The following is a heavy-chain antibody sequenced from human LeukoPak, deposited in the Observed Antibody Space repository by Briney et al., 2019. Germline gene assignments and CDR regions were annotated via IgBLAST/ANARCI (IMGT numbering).Heavy chain of an antibody. J-gene: IGHJ4*02. CDR1: GFTFSDYY. D-gene: IGHD3-22*01. CDR3: ARDDGDSSGYYYGH. Sequence: GGSLRLSCAASGFTFSDYYMSWIRQAPGKGLEWVSYISSNGSTIYYSDSVKGRFTISRDNAKNSLYLQMNSLRAEDTAVYYCARDDGDSSGYYYGHWGQGTLVTVSS. CDR2: ISSNGSTI. V-gene: IGHV3-11*04.